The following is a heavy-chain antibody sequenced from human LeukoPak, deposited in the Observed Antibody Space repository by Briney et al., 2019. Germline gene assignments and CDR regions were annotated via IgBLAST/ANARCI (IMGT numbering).Heavy chain of an antibody. CDR3: AKKGGWLLLHGFDY. CDR1: GFTFSSYA. CDR2: ISGSGGST. Sequence: PGGSLRLSCPASGFTFSSYAMSWVRQAPGKGLEWVSAISGSGGSTYYADSVKGRFTISRDNSKNTLYLQMNSLRAEDTAVYYCAKKGGWLLLHGFDYWGQGTLVTVSS. V-gene: IGHV3-23*01. D-gene: IGHD3-22*01. J-gene: IGHJ4*02.